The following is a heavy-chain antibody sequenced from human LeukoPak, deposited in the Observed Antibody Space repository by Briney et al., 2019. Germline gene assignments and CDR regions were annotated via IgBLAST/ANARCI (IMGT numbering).Heavy chain of an antibody. J-gene: IGHJ4*02. Sequence: ETLSLTCTVSGGSISSSSYYWGWIRQPPGKGLEWVSGISGSAGSTYYADSAKGRFTISRDNSKNTLYLQMNSLRAEDTAVYYCAKDEKPLITVTPRDWGQGTLVTVSS. V-gene: IGHV3-23*01. CDR1: GGSISSSSYY. CDR2: ISGSAGST. D-gene: IGHD3-22*01. CDR3: AKDEKPLITVTPRD.